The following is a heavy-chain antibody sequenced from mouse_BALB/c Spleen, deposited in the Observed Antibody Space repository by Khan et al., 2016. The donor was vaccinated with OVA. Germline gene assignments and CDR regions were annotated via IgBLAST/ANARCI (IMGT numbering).Heavy chain of an antibody. Sequence: QVQLQQPGAELVRPGASVKLSCKASGYTFTSYWMNWVKQRPEQGLEWIGRIDPYDSETHYNQKFKDKAVLTVDKSSSTAYMQLSSLTSEDSAVKVCARGLAYGSCWCLDVWGAGTTVTVSS. V-gene: IGHV1-52*01. D-gene: IGHD1-1*01. CDR1: GYTFTSYW. J-gene: IGHJ1*01. CDR3: ARGLAYGSCWCLDV. CDR2: IDPYDSET.